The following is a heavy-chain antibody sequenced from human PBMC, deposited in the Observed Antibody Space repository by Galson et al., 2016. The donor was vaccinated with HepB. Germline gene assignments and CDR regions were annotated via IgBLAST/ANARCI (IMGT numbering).Heavy chain of an antibody. Sequence: SLRLSCAASGFTFGSHVMHWVRQAPGKGLEYVSGISYNVWTTYYGNPVKGRFTISRDSSKDTLSLQLDSLRVEDTAVYYCTREHLQRRTGLDLWGRGTLVTVSS. CDR1: GFTFGSHV. D-gene: IGHD6-25*01. J-gene: IGHJ4*02. CDR2: ISYNVWTT. V-gene: IGHV3-64*01. CDR3: TREHLQRRTGLDL.